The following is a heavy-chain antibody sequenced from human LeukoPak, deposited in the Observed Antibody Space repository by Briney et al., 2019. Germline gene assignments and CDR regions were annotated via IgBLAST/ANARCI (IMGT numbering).Heavy chain of an antibody. D-gene: IGHD5-12*01. J-gene: IGHJ6*02. CDR3: ARVGGYSYYYGMDV. CDR1: GGTFSSYA. Sequence: ASVKVSCKASGGTFSSYAISWVRQAPGQGLEWMGGIIPIFGTANYAQKFQGRVTITADESTSAAYMELSSLRSEDTAVYYCARVGGYSYYYGMDVWGQGTTVTVSS. CDR2: IIPIFGTA. V-gene: IGHV1-69*13.